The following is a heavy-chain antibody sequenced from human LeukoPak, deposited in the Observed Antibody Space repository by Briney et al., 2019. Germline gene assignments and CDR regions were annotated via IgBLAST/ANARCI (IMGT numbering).Heavy chain of an antibody. V-gene: IGHV3-73*01. Sequence: GGSLRLSCAASGFTFSGSPILWVRQASGKGLEWVGRIRSKADNYATAYAASVQGRCTISRDDSKSTAYLQLNSLRAEDTAVYYCARSPSLLYGMDVWGQGTTVTVSS. CDR3: ARSPSLLYGMDV. CDR1: GFTFSGSP. CDR2: IRSKADNYAT. J-gene: IGHJ6*02.